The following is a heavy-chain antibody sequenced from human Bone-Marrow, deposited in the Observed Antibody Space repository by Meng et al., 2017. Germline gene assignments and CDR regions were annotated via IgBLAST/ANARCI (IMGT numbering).Heavy chain of an antibody. D-gene: IGHD3-22*01. Sequence: SETLSFTCTVSGGSISSSSYYWGWIRQPPGKGLEWIGSIYYSGSTNYNPSLKSRVTISVDTSKNQFSLKLRSVTAADTAVYYCARDHGYYDSSGYSYYYGMEVWGQGTTVTVSS. CDR2: IYYSGST. J-gene: IGHJ6*02. V-gene: IGHV4-39*07. CDR1: GGSISSSSYY. CDR3: ARDHGYYDSSGYSYYYGMEV.